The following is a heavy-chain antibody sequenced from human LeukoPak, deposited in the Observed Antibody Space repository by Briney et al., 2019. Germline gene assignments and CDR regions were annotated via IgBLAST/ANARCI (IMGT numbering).Heavy chain of an antibody. J-gene: IGHJ4*02. V-gene: IGHV5-51*01. CDR3: ARGVDFWSGSPYFDF. CDR1: GSSFNSYY. D-gene: IGHD3-3*01. Sequence: TGASLQISCQGSGSSFNSYYIGWVRQLPGKGLEWMGSIYPGDPETRYSPSFEGQVTISLDRSITTPYLQWSSLKASDTAMYYCARGVDFWSGSPYFDFWGQGSLVTVS. CDR2: IYPGDPET.